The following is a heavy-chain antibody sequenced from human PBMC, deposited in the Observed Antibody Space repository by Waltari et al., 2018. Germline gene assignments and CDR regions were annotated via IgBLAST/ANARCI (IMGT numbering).Heavy chain of an antibody. CDR1: GGTFSSYA. D-gene: IGHD3-16*01. V-gene: IGHV1-69*01. CDR3: ARDGGWSLGEYY. J-gene: IGHJ4*02. Sequence: QVQLVQSGAEVKKPGSSVKVSCKASGGTFSSYAISWVRQAPGQGLEWMGGIIPILGTANYAQKFQGRVTSIADESTSTAYMELSSLRAEDTAVYYCARDGGWSLGEYYWGQGTLVTVSS. CDR2: IIPILGTA.